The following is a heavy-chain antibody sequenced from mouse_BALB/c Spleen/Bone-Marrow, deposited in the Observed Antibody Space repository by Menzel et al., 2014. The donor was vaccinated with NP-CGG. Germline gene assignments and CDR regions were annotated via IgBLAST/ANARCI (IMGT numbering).Heavy chain of an antibody. CDR1: GYTFTSYW. Sequence: QVQLKESGAELARPGASVKLSCKASGYTFTSYWMQWVKQRPGQGLELIGAIYPGDGDTRYTQKFKGKATLTADKSSSTAYMQLSSLASEDSAVYYCARKYGNYRGYFDVWGAGTTVTVSS. J-gene: IGHJ1*01. CDR3: ARKYGNYRGYFDV. D-gene: IGHD2-10*02. CDR2: IYPGDGDT. V-gene: IGHV1-87*01.